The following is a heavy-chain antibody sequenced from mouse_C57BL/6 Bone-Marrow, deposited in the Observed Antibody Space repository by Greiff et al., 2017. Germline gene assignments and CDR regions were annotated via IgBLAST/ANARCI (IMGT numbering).Heavy chain of an antibody. J-gene: IGHJ3*01. CDR2: INPGSGGT. Sequence: QVQLQQSGAELVRPGTSVKVSCKASGYAFTNYLIEWVKQRPGQGLEWIGVINPGSGGTNYNEKFKGKATLTADKSSSTAYMQLSSRTSEDSAVYLCARSYYYGSSDAWFADWGQGTLVTVSA. CDR1: GYAFTNYL. D-gene: IGHD1-1*01. CDR3: ARSYYYGSSDAWFAD. V-gene: IGHV1-54*01.